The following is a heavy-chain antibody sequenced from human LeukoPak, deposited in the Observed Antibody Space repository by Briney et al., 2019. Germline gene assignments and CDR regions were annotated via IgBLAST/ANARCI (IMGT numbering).Heavy chain of an antibody. CDR3: ARDPSGRSSWVRFDY. V-gene: IGHV3-21*01. CDR1: GFTFSSYS. J-gene: IGHJ4*02. Sequence: PGGSLRLSCAASGFTFSSYSMNWVRQAPGKGLEWVSSISSSDTYIYHADSVKGRFTISRDNAKNSLYLQMNSLRVEDTAVYYCARDPSGRSSWVRFDYWGQGTLVTVSS. CDR2: ISSSDTYI. D-gene: IGHD1-1*01.